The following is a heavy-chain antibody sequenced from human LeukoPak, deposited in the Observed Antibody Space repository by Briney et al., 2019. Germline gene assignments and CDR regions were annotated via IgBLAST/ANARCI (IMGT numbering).Heavy chain of an antibody. Sequence: PGGSLRLSCAASGFTFSTYSMGWVRQAPGKGLEWVSVINNYGGSTFYADSVKGRFTISRDNSKNTLYLQMNSLRAEDTAVYYCARYWNYRYFDYWGQGTLVTVSS. CDR3: ARYWNYRYFDY. J-gene: IGHJ4*02. CDR2: INNYGGST. V-gene: IGHV3-23*01. CDR1: GFTFSTYS. D-gene: IGHD1-7*01.